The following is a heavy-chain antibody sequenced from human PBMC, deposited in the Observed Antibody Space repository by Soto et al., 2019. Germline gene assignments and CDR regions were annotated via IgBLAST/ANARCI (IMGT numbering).Heavy chain of an antibody. CDR3: ARDFFLTGYYPNYYYYGMDV. V-gene: IGHV3-11*01. CDR2: ISSSGSTI. Sequence: GGSLRLSCAASGFTFSDYYMSWIRQAPGKGLEWVSYISSSGSTIYYADSVKGRFTISRDNAKNSLYLQMNSLRAEDTAVYYCARDFFLTGYYPNYYYYGMDVWGQGTTVTVSS. J-gene: IGHJ6*02. D-gene: IGHD3-9*01. CDR1: GFTFSDYY.